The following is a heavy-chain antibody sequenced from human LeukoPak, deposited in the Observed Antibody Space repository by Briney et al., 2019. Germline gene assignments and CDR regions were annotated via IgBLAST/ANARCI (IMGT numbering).Heavy chain of an antibody. Sequence: GGSLRLSCAASGFSFRDYYMSWIRQAPGKGLEWLSFISTDSVFTNYADPVKGRFTVSRDNAKNSLYLQLNSLRAEDTAVYYCAKRDTYGSGSSPFDYWGQGTPVTVSS. CDR3: AKRDTYGSGSSPFDY. CDR1: GFSFRDYY. D-gene: IGHD3-10*01. V-gene: IGHV3-11*03. CDR2: ISTDSVFT. J-gene: IGHJ4*02.